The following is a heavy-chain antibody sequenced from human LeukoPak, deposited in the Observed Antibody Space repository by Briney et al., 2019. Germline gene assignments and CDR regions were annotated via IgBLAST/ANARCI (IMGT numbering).Heavy chain of an antibody. Sequence: GRSLRLSCAASGFTFTNYGMHWVRQAPGKGLEWVTVISYAGSNQYYAESVKGRFTISRDNSKNTLYLQMNSLRGEDTAVYYCATMYYSSTWFDYWGQGTLVTVSS. V-gene: IGHV3-30*03. D-gene: IGHD6-13*01. CDR1: GFTFTNYG. CDR2: ISYAGSNQ. J-gene: IGHJ4*02. CDR3: ATMYYSSTWFDY.